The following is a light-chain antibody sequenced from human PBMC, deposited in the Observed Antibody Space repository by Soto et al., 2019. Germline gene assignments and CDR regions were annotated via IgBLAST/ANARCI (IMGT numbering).Light chain of an antibody. CDR1: SSNIGSNS. CDR3: TSWDDSVHGPL. CDR2: SNN. J-gene: IGLJ3*02. Sequence: QSVLTQPPSASGTPGQRVTISCSGSSSNIGSNSANWYQQLPGTAPKLLIYSNNQRRSGVPDRFYGSKSGTSATLAISGLQSEDEADYYCTSWDDSVHGPLSGGGAKLTVL. V-gene: IGLV1-44*01.